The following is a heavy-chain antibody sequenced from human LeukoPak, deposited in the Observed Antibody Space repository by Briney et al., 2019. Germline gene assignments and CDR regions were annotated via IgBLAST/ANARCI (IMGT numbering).Heavy chain of an antibody. J-gene: IGHJ3*02. CDR1: GGSISSGSYY. CDR2: IYTSGST. CDR3: ARERWVDAFDI. D-gene: IGHD5-24*01. V-gene: IGHV4-61*02. Sequence: PSETLSLTCTVSGGSISSGSYYWSWIRQPAGKGLEWIGRIYTSGSTNYNPSLKSRVTISVDTSKNQFSLKLSSVTAADTAVYYCARERWVDAFDIWGQGTMVTASS.